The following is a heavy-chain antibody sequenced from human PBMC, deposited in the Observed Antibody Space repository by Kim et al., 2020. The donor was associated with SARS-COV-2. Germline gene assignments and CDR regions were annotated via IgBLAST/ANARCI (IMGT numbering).Heavy chain of an antibody. V-gene: IGHV4-4*02. D-gene: IGHD3-16*01. CDR3: ARAPQAPMGGRYYYGMDV. CDR2: IYHSGST. CDR1: GGSISSSNW. Sequence: SETLSLTCAVSGGSISSSNWWSWVRQPPGKGLEWIGEIYHSGSTNYNPSLKSRVTISVDKSKNQFSLKLSSVTAADTAVYYCARAPQAPMGGRYYYGMDVWGQGTTVTVSS. J-gene: IGHJ6*02.